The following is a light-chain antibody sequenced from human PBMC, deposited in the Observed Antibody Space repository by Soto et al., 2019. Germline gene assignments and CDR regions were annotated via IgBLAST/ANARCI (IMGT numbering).Light chain of an antibody. J-gene: IGLJ1*01. CDR3: CTDAGTYKV. CDR2: EVS. V-gene: IGLV2-14*01. CDR1: SSDVGGYNY. Sequence: QSALTQPASVSGSPGQSITISCTGTSSDVGGYNYVSWYQQHPGKAPKLLIYEVSNRPSGVSNRFSGSKSGNTASLTISGLQAEDEADYYCCTDAGTYKVFGTGTKVTVL.